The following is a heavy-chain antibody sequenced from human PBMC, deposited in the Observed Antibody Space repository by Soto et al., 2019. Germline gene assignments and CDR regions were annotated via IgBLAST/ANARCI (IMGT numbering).Heavy chain of an antibody. Sequence: EVQLVESGGGLVKSGGSLRLSCAGSGLTLSSYGMSWVRQAPGKGLEWVSSISAITNYKYSADSLKGRFTISRDNAKNSLYLQMNSLRAEDTAVYYCAGGSRDTSGYYDFEYWGQGTLVTVSS. J-gene: IGHJ4*02. D-gene: IGHD3-22*01. V-gene: IGHV3-21*02. CDR1: GLTLSSYG. CDR3: AGGSRDTSGYYDFEY. CDR2: ISAITNYK.